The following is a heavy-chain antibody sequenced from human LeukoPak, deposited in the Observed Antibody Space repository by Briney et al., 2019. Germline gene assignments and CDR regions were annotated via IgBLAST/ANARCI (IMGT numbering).Heavy chain of an antibody. CDR3: AREGSGWNFDY. V-gene: IGHV3-21*01. CDR1: GFTFSSYT. Sequence: GGSLRLSCAASGFTFSSYTMNWVRQAPGKGLEWVSSISSRSSYICYADSVKGRFTIARDNAKNSLYLQMNSLRAEDTAVYYCAREGSGWNFDYWGQGTLVTVSS. J-gene: IGHJ4*02. CDR2: ISSRSSYI. D-gene: IGHD6-19*01.